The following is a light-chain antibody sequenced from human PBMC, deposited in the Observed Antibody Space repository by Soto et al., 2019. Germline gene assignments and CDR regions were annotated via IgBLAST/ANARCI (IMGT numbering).Light chain of an antibody. Sequence: AIRMTQSPSSLSASTGDRVTITCRASQGISSYLAWYQQKPGKVPKLLIYAASTLQSGVPSRFSGSGSGTDFTLTISCLQSEDFATYYCQQYYSYPLLTFGGGTKVGIK. CDR2: AAS. CDR3: QQYYSYPLLT. V-gene: IGKV1-8*01. J-gene: IGKJ4*01. CDR1: QGISSY.